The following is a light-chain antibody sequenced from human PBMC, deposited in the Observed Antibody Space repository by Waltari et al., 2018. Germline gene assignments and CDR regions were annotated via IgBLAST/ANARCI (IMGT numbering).Light chain of an antibody. CDR1: QSVSSY. J-gene: IGKJ2*01. Sequence: TQSPSTLSASVGARVTITCRASQSVSSYLAWYQQKPGQAPRLLIYDASNRATGIPARFSGSGSGTDFTLTISSLEPEDFAVYYCQQRSNWPPYTFGQGTKLEIK. V-gene: IGKV3-11*01. CDR2: DAS. CDR3: QQRSNWPPYT.